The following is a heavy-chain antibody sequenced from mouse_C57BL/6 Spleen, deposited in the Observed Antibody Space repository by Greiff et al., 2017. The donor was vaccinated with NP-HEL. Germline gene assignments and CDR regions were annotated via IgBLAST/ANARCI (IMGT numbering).Heavy chain of an antibody. CDR2: IYPGDGDT. D-gene: IGHD2-2*01. J-gene: IGHJ4*01. V-gene: IGHV1-82*01. Sequence: QVQLQQSGPELVKPGASVKISCKASGYAFSSSWMHWVKQRPGKGLEWIGRIYPGDGDTNSNGKFKGKATLTADKSSSTAYMQLSSLTSEDSAVYFGARSGGYDGAMDDWGQGTSVTVSS. CDR3: ARSGGYDGAMDD. CDR1: GYAFSSSW.